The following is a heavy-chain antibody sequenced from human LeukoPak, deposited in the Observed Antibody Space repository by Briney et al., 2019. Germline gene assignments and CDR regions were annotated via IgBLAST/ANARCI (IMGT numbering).Heavy chain of an antibody. CDR2: IIPILGIA. J-gene: IGHJ4*02. D-gene: IGHD3-16*01. Sequence: SVKVSCKASGGTFSSYAISWVRQAPGQGLEWMGRIIPILGIANYAQKFQGRVTITADKSTGTAYMELSSLRSEDTAVYYCARGPSLYVRRSCYFDYWGQGTLVTVSS. CDR3: ARGPSLYVRRSCYFDY. CDR1: GGTFSSYA. V-gene: IGHV1-69*04.